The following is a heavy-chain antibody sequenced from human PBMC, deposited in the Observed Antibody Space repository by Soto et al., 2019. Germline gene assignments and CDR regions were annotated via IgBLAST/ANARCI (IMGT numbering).Heavy chain of an antibody. Sequence: EVQLVESGGGLVKPGGSLRLSCAASGFTFSNAWMSWVRQAPGKGLEWVGRIKRKTDGGTTDYAAPVKGRFTISRDDSDNTGYLQMTSLKIEDTAVYYCATGGHFYGDCGQGTLVTVSS. V-gene: IGHV3-15*01. CDR3: ATGGHFYGD. D-gene: IGHD3-10*01. J-gene: IGHJ4*02. CDR2: IKRKTDGGTT. CDR1: GFTFSNAW.